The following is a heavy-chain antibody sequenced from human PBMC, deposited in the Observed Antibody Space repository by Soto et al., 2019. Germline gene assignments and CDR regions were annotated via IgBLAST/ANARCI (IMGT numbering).Heavy chain of an antibody. CDR3: ARVRHFTNYGMSV. Sequence: QVQLVQSGAEVKKPGSSVKVSCGASGGTFSSYPINWVRQAPGQGLEWMGGIIPFFGTSNYAQKFQGRVTITADESTSTAYMELRSLRPEDTAVYYGARVRHFTNYGMSVWGQGTTVPVSS. CDR1: GGTFSSYP. CDR2: IIPFFGTS. J-gene: IGHJ6*02. D-gene: IGHD2-21*01. V-gene: IGHV1-69*01.